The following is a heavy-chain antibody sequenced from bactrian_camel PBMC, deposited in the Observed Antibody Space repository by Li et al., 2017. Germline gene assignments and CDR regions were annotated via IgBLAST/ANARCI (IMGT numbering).Heavy chain of an antibody. Sequence: HVQLVESGGGLVQPGGSLRLSCAASGFTFSNNWMHWVRQAPGKGLEWVSAIKSGGGSTYYVDSVKGRFTISRDNAKNVVNLQLNSLKIEDMGMYYCATGHDLDFGYWGQGTQVTVS. CDR3: ATGHDLDFGY. CDR2: IKSGGGST. CDR1: GFTFSNNW. V-gene: IGHV3S1*01. J-gene: IGHJ6*01.